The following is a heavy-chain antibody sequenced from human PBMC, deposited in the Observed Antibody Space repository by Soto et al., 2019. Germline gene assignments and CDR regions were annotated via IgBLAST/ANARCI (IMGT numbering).Heavy chain of an antibody. D-gene: IGHD5-18*01. CDR3: ATWRGGYTYGLDH. CDR1: GFTFSSQW. CDR2: ILNDGTTT. V-gene: IGHV3-74*01. Sequence: PGGSLRLSYTASGFTFSSQWLHWVRQAPGKGLMWISRILNDGTTTNYADSVKGRFTVSRDNAKKTMSLQMNNLRAEDTAVYYCATWRGGYTYGLDHWGQGTPVTVSS. J-gene: IGHJ4*02.